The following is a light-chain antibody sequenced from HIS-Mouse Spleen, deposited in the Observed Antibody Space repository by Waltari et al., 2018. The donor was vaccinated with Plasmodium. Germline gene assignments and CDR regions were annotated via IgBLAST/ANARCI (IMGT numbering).Light chain of an antibody. CDR2: DNN. J-gene: IGLJ2*01. CDR3: GTWDSSLSAGVV. V-gene: IGLV1-51*01. CDR1: SPNIGKNY. Sequence: QSVLTQPPSVSAAPGQKVTISCSGSSPNIGKNYLTWYQQLPGTAPKLLIYDNNKRPSGIPDRFSGSKSGTSATLGITGLQTGDEADYYCGTWDSSLSAGVVFGGGTKLTVL.